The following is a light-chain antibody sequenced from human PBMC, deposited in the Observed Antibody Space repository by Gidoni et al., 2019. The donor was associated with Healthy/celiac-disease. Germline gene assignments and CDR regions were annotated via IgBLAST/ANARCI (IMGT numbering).Light chain of an antibody. J-gene: IGKJ4*01. CDR3: QQSYCTLFT. Sequence: DIQMTQSPSSLSASVGDRVTITCRASQSISSYLNWYQQKPGKAPKLLIYAASSLQSGVPSRFSGSGSGTDFTLTISSLQPEDFATYYCQQSYCTLFTFGGGTKVEIK. CDR1: QSISSY. CDR2: AAS. V-gene: IGKV1-39*01.